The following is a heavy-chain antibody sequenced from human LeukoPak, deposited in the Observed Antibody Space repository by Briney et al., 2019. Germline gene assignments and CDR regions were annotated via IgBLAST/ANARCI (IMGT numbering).Heavy chain of an antibody. D-gene: IGHD2-2*01. CDR2: IYHSGST. J-gene: IGHJ4*02. Sequence: PSETLSLTCAVSGVSISSGGYSWSWIRQPPGKGLEWIGYIYHSGSTYYNPSLKSRVTISVDRSKNQFSLKLSSVTAADTAVYYCARGGYCSSTSCYARFDYWGQGTLVTVSS. CDR1: GVSISSGGYS. V-gene: IGHV4-30-2*01. CDR3: ARGGYCSSTSCYARFDY.